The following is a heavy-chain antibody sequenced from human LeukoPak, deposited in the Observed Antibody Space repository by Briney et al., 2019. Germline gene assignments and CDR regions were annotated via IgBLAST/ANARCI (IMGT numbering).Heavy chain of an antibody. CDR3: ARDIRAASLGYYYGMDV. D-gene: IGHD2-15*01. J-gene: IGHJ6*02. CDR1: GYTLTDYY. Sequence: ASVKVSCKASGYTLTDYYIHWVRQAPGQGLEWMGWINPNSGGTNYAQKFQGRVTMTRDTSISTAYMDLSRLTSDDTAVYYCARDIRAASLGYYYGMDVWGQGTTVTVSS. V-gene: IGHV1-2*02. CDR2: INPNSGGT.